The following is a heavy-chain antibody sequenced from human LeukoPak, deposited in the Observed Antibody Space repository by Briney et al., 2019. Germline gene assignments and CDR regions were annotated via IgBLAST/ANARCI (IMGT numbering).Heavy chain of an antibody. CDR2: INSDGSST. D-gene: IGHD3-22*01. CDR1: GFTSSSYW. Sequence: GGSLRLSCAASGFTSSSYWMHWVRQAPGKGLVWVSRINSDGSSTSYADSVKGRFTISRDNAKNSLYLQMNSLRAEDTAVYYCARDKRYYYDSSGYYYGWGQGTLVTVSS. J-gene: IGHJ4*02. V-gene: IGHV3-74*01. CDR3: ARDKRYYYDSSGYYYG.